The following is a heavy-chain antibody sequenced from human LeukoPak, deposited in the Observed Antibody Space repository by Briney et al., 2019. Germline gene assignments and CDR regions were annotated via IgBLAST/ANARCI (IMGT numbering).Heavy chain of an antibody. Sequence: SETLSLTCAVSGGSISSSLWWSWVRQPPGKGLEWIGEIYHSGSTNYNPSLKSRVTISVDKSNNQFSLRLTSVTAADTAVYYCARALYYYDSSGYFARYFDYWGQGTLVTVSS. D-gene: IGHD3-22*01. CDR1: GGSISSSLW. V-gene: IGHV4-4*02. CDR3: ARALYYYDSSGYFARYFDY. CDR2: IYHSGST. J-gene: IGHJ4*02.